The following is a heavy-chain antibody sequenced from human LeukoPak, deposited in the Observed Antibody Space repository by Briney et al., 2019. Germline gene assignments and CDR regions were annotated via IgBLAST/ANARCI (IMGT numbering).Heavy chain of an antibody. D-gene: IGHD2-15*01. CDR3: AREGSAYCSGGSCYVY. Sequence: SVKVSCKASGGTFISYAISWVRQAPGQGLEWMGGIIPIFGTANYAQKFQGRVTITTDESTRTAYMELSSLKSEDTAVYYCAREGSAYCSGGSCYVYWGQGTLVTVSS. CDR1: GGTFISYA. J-gene: IGHJ4*02. V-gene: IGHV1-69*05. CDR2: IIPIFGTA.